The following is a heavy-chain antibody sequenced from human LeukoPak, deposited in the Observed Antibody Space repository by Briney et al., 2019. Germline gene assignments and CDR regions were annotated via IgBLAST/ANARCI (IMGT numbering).Heavy chain of an antibody. Sequence: GGSLRLSCAASGVTFRSYGMHWVRQAPGKGLEWVALISSDGNDKLYGDSVRGRFTISRDDSKSTLYLQMNSLRAEDTAVYYCTPKVIRGTRGEDYDDGGQGTLVTVSS. V-gene: IGHV3-30*03. CDR2: ISSDGNDK. J-gene: IGHJ4*02. CDR1: GVTFRSYG. CDR3: TPKVIRGTRGEDYDD. D-gene: IGHD1-14*01.